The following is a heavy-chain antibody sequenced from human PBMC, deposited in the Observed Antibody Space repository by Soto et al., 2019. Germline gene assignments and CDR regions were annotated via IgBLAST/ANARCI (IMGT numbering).Heavy chain of an antibody. V-gene: IGHV3-30*18. Sequence: QVQLVESGGGVVQPGRSLRLSCAASGFTFSSYGMHWVRQAPGKGLEWVAVISYDGSNKYYADSVKGRFTISRDNSKNTLYLQMNSLRAEDTAVYDCAKDNPPRRQWELGGQEDYWGQGTLVTVSS. CDR1: GFTFSSYG. CDR3: AKDNPPRRQWELGGQEDY. CDR2: ISYDGSNK. D-gene: IGHD1-26*01. J-gene: IGHJ4*02.